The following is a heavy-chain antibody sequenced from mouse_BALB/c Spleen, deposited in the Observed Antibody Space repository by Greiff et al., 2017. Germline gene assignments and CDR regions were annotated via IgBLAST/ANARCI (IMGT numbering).Heavy chain of an antibody. V-gene: IGHV5-9-1*01. Sequence: EVMLVESGGGLVKPGGSLKLSCAASGFTFSSYAMSWVRQTPEKRLEWVATISSGGSYTYYPDSVKGRFTISRDNAKNTLYLQMSSLRSEDTAMYYCARRTTVMVDYWGQGTSVTVSS. D-gene: IGHD1-1*01. CDR3: ARRTTVMVDY. CDR1: GFTFSSYA. CDR2: ISSGGSYT. J-gene: IGHJ4*01.